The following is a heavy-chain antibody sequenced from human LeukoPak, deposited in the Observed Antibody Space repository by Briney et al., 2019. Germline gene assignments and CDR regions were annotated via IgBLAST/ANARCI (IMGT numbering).Heavy chain of an antibody. D-gene: IGHD2-2*01. J-gene: IGHJ4*02. CDR2: IFHTGST. V-gene: IGHV4-59*01. Sequence: SETLSLTCTVSGDSITNSYWTWIRQPPGKGLEYIAYIFHTGSTNYNPSLKGRATISLDTSKNQFSLKLTSVTSADSVVYYCAREYCTRTNCYDYFDYWGQGTLVTVSS. CDR3: AREYCTRTNCYDYFDY. CDR1: GDSITNSY.